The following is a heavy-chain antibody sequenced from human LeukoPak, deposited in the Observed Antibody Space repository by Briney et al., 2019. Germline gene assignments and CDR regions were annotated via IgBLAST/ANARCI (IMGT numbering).Heavy chain of an antibody. CDR2: INPNSGGT. J-gene: IGHJ5*02. CDR1: GYTFTGYY. V-gene: IGHV1-2*02. CDR3: AGDSGDGYNSSPFP. D-gene: IGHD5-24*01. Sequence: GASVKVSCKASGYTFTGYYMHWVRQAPGQGLEWMGWINPNSGGTNYAQKFQGRVTMTRDTSISTAYMELSRLRSDDTAVYYCAGDSGDGYNSSPFPWGQGTLVTVSS.